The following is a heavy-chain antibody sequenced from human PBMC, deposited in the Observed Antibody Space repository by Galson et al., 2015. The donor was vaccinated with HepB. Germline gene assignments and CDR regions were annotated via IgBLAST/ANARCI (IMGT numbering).Heavy chain of an antibody. V-gene: IGHV3-23*01. CDR3: AKAPNYDFWSENWFDP. CDR2: ISGSGGST. D-gene: IGHD3-3*01. Sequence: SLRLSCAASGFTFSSYAMSWVRQAPGKGLEWVSAISGSGGSTYYADSVKGRFTISRDNSKNTLYLQMNSLRAEDTAVYYCAKAPNYDFWSENWFDPWGQGTLVTVSS. J-gene: IGHJ5*02. CDR1: GFTFSSYA.